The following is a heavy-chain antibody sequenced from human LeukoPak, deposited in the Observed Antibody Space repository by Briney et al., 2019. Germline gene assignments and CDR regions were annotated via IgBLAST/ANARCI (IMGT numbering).Heavy chain of an antibody. Sequence: SVKVSCKPSGGVFSSYAVTWVRQAPGQGLEWMGGIIPLFHTADYAQQFRDRVTITADESTTTVYMDLSSLTPEDTAVYYCARTRPGSVTTPNSDAFDVWGQGTMVSVSS. CDR1: GGVFSSYA. CDR2: IIPLFHTA. CDR3: ARTRPGSVTTPNSDAFDV. D-gene: IGHD4-17*01. V-gene: IGHV1-69*13. J-gene: IGHJ3*01.